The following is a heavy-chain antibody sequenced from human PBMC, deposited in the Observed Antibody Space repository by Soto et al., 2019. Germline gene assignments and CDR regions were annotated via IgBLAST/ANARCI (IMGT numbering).Heavy chain of an antibody. CDR3: ARHRGYCSSNCCWHFDH. J-gene: IGHJ4*01. Sequence: ASVKVSCKASRYTFTGYYMHWVRHAPGQGLEWMGWINPKSGATNYAQNFQGRVTMHRDTSISTAYMERSRLRSDDTDVYYCARHRGYCSSNCCWHFDHWRHGILVTVS. V-gene: IGHV1-2*02. CDR2: INPKSGAT. CDR1: RYTFTGYY. D-gene: IGHD2-2*01.